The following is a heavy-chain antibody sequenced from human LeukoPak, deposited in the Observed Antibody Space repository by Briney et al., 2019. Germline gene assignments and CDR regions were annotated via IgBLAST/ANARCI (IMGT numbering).Heavy chain of an antibody. J-gene: IGHJ4*02. CDR2: IIPILGIA. CDR1: GGTFSSYA. D-gene: IGHD5-18*01. V-gene: IGHV1-69*04. Sequence: SVKVSCKASGGTFSSYAISWVRQAPGQGLEWMGRIIPILGIANYAQKFQGRVTITADKSTSTAYIELSSLRSEDTAVYYCASESRGTAMVQYYYFDYWGQGTLVTVSS. CDR3: ASESRGTAMVQYYYFDY.